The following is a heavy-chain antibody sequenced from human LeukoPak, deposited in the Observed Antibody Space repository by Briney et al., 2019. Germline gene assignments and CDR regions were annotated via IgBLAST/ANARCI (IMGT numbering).Heavy chain of an antibody. CDR2: MNPNSGNT. J-gene: IGHJ6*02. CDR1: GYTFTSYD. CDR3: ARSSYYYYGMDV. V-gene: IGHV1-8*01. Sequence: ASVKVSCKASGYTFTSYDINWVRQATGQGLEWMGWMNPNSGNTGYAQKFQGRVTMTRNTSISTAYMELSSLRFEDTAVYYCARSSYYYYGMDVWGQGTTVTVSS.